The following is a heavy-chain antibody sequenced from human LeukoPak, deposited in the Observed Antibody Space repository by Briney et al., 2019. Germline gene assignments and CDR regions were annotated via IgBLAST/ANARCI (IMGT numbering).Heavy chain of an antibody. Sequence: GGSLRLSCAASGFTFSSYDMHWVRQATGKGLEWVSAIGTAGDTYYPGSVKGRFTISRENAKNSLYLQMNSLRAGDTAVYYCARAYSNSAFDYWGQGTLVTVSS. J-gene: IGHJ4*02. CDR3: ARAYSNSAFDY. D-gene: IGHD4-4*01. V-gene: IGHV3-13*01. CDR1: GFTFSSYD. CDR2: IGTAGDT.